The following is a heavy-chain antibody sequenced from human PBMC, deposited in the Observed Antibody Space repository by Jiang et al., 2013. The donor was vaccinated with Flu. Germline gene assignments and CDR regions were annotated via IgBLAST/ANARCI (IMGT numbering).Heavy chain of an antibody. D-gene: IGHD5-12*01. Sequence: KPTQTLTLTCTFSGFSLSTSGVGVGWIRQPPGKALEWLALIYWDDDKRYSPSLKSRLTITKDTSKNQVVLTMTNMDPVDTATYYCALTIGYSGYDYQPYNWFDPWGQGTLVTVSS. CDR1: GFSLSTSGVG. J-gene: IGHJ5*02. V-gene: IGHV2-5*02. CDR3: ALTIGYSGYDYQPYNWFDP. CDR2: IYWDDDK.